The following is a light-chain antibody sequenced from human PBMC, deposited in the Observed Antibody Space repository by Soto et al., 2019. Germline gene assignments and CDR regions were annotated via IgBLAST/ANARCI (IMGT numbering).Light chain of an antibody. Sequence: DIQMTQSPSSLSASLGDRVTITCRASQGIGIYLAWYQQKPGKVPKLLIYAASTLQSGVPSRFSGRGSGTDFNLTISRLHPEDAATYYCQKYNSAPRRFGQGTRVEI. CDR2: AAS. V-gene: IGKV1-27*01. CDR1: QGIGIY. J-gene: IGKJ1*01. CDR3: QKYNSAPRR.